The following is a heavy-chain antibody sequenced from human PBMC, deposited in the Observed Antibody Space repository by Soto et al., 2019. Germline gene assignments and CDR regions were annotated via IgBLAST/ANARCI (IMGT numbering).Heavy chain of an antibody. Sequence: EVHLVESGGDLVQPGGSLRLSCAASGFIFSNYWMSWVRQGPGKGLEWLANIKQDGSETYYVDSVKGRFTISRDNAKNSLYLQMNSLSADDAGIYYCAGENVAVPGYYWGRGTLVTVSS. CDR2: IKQDGSET. CDR3: AGENVAVPGYY. CDR1: GFIFSNYW. V-gene: IGHV3-7*03. D-gene: IGHD6-19*01. J-gene: IGHJ4*02.